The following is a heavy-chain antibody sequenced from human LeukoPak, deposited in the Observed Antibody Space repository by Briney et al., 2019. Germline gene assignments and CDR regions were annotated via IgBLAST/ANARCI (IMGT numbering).Heavy chain of an antibody. V-gene: IGHV4-30-4*01. CDR3: AGTYYHILTGYYYFDY. D-gene: IGHD3-9*01. CDR1: GSSISSGDYY. Sequence: SEALSLTCTVSGSSISSGDYYWSWIRQPPGKGLEWIGYIYYNGSTYYNPSLKSRVTISVDTSKNQFSLRLSSVTAADTAVFYCAGTYYHILTGYYYFDYWGQGTLVTVSS. CDR2: IYYNGST. J-gene: IGHJ4*02.